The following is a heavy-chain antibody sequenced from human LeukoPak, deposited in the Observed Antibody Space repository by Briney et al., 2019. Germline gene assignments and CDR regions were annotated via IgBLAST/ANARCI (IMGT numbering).Heavy chain of an antibody. CDR2: ISSSSSYI. CDR1: GFTFSSYS. J-gene: IGHJ4*02. D-gene: IGHD4-17*01. CDR3: ARGDDYGDYYFDY. Sequence: GGSLRLSCAASGFTFSSYSMNWVRQAPGKGLEWVSSISSSSSYIYYADSVKGRFTISRDNAKNSLYLQMNSLRAEGTAVYYCARGDDYGDYYFDYWGQGTLVTVSS. V-gene: IGHV3-21*01.